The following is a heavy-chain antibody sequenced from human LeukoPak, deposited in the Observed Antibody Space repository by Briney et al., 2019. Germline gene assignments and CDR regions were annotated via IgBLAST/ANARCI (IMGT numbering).Heavy chain of an antibody. CDR2: ISGSGGRT. CDR3: AKEYGYTYGEFDY. J-gene: IGHJ4*02. V-gene: IGHV3-23*01. Sequence: GGTLRLSCAASGFTFSDYGMSWVRQAPGKGLEWVSVISGSGGRTYYADSVKGRFTISRDNSKNTLYLQMNSLRAEDTAVYYCAKEYGYTYGEFDYWGQGTLVTVSS. CDR1: GFTFSDYG. D-gene: IGHD5-18*01.